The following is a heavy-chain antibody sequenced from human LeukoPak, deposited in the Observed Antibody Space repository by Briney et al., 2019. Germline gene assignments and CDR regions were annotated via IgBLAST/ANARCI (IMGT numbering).Heavy chain of an antibody. V-gene: IGHV1-2*02. CDR2: INPNSGGT. D-gene: IGHD2-21*02. Sequence: ASVKVSCKASGYTFTGYYMHWVRQAPGQGLEWMGWINPNSGGTNYAQKFQGRVTMTRDTSISTAYMELSRLRSDDTAVYYCARDHAGDRENWFDPWGQGTLVTVSS. CDR1: GYTFTGYY. CDR3: ARDHAGDRENWFDP. J-gene: IGHJ5*02.